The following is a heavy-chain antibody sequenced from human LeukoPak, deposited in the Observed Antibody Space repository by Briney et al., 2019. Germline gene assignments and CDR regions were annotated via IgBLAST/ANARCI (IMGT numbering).Heavy chain of an antibody. CDR1: GGSISSYY. D-gene: IGHD1-26*01. CDR3: AREGAANFYYYYYYTDV. Sequence: PSETLSLTCTVSGGSISSYYWSWIRQPAGKGLEWIGRIYTSGSTNYNPSLKSRVTISVDKSKNQSSLKLSSVTAADTAVYYCAREGAANFYYYYYYTDVWGKGTTVTVSS. CDR2: IYTSGST. V-gene: IGHV4-4*07. J-gene: IGHJ6*03.